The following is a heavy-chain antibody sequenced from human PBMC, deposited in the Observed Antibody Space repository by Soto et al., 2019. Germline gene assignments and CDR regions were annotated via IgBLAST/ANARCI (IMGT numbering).Heavy chain of an antibody. V-gene: IGHV4-59*13. Sequence: LSLTCSVSGGSISGYYWSLIRQTPGTGLEWIGYIYYNGRTNFNPPLKSRATISLDTSKNQFSLHLTSVSSAERGFYYCECLMEENGFDVWGQGTPVTVSS. D-gene: IGHD3-16*01. CDR3: ECLMEENGFDV. CDR1: GGSISGYY. J-gene: IGHJ5*02. CDR2: IYYNGRT.